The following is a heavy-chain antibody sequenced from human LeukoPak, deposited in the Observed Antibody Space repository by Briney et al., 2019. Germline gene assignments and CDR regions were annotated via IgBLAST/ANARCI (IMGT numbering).Heavy chain of an antibody. Sequence: GGSLRLSCAVSGFTFSGFWMSWSRQAPGKGLEWVSHISSSGSAKYYADSVKGRFTISRDNAKNSLYLQMNSLRDEDTAVFYCASGSGHWGQGTLVTVSS. V-gene: IGHV3-48*02. J-gene: IGHJ4*02. CDR3: ASGSGH. D-gene: IGHD2-2*03. CDR2: ISSSGSAK. CDR1: GFTFSGFW.